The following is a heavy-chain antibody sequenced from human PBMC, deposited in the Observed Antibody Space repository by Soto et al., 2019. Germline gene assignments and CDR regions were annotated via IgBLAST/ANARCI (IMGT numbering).Heavy chain of an antibody. CDR1: GGSISSGGYY. CDR2: IYYSGST. V-gene: IGHV4-31*03. Sequence: QVQLQESGPGLVKPSQTLSLTCTVSGGSISSGGYYWSWIRQHPGKGLEWIGYIYYSGSTYYNPSLRRRCTQSVATSKNQFSLKLSSVTAADTAVSYWARVGGINWFVPWGQGTLVTVSS. D-gene: IGHD1-20*01. J-gene: IGHJ5*02. CDR3: ARVGGINWFVP.